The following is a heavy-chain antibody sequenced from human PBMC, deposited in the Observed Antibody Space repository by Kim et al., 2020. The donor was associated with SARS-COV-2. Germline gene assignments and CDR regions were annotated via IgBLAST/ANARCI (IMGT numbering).Heavy chain of an antibody. CDR3: AKVPVRGVIAYYYYGMDV. V-gene: IGHV3-23*01. D-gene: IGHD3-10*01. CDR2: ISGSGGST. Sequence: WGSLRLSCAASGFTFSSYAMSWVRQAPGKGLEWVSAISGSGGSTYYADSVKGRFTISRDNSKNTLYLQMNSLRAEDTAVYYCAKVPVRGVIAYYYYGMDVWGQGTTVTVSS. J-gene: IGHJ6*02. CDR1: GFTFSSYA.